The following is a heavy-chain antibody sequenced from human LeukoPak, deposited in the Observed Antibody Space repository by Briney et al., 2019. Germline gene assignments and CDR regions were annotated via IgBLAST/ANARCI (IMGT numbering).Heavy chain of an antibody. J-gene: IGHJ6*03. V-gene: IGHV4-4*07. D-gene: IGHD2-15*01. Sequence: SETLSLTCTVSGGSISTYYWSWTRQSAGGGLEWIGRIYTNGITIYNPSLNSRVTMSVDTSKNQFSLKVTSVTAADTAVYYCARNGPEGGYDNYYMDVWGKGTTVTVSS. CDR1: GGSISTYY. CDR2: IYTNGIT. CDR3: ARNGPEGGYDNYYMDV.